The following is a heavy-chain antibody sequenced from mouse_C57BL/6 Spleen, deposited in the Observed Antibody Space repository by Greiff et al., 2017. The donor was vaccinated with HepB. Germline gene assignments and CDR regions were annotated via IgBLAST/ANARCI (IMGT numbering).Heavy chain of an antibody. Sequence: VQLQQSGPGLVAPSQSLSITCTVSGFSLTSYGVHWVRQPPGKGLEWLVVIWSDGSTTYNSALKSRLSISKDNAKSQVFLKMNSLQTDDTAMYYGARHEGLPRGAMDYWGQGTSVTVSS. CDR1: GFSLTSYG. D-gene: IGHD2-2*01. V-gene: IGHV2-6-1*01. J-gene: IGHJ4*01. CDR2: IWSDGST. CDR3: ARHEGLPRGAMDY.